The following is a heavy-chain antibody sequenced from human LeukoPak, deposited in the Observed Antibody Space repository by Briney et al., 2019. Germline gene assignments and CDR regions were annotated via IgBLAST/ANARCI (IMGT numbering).Heavy chain of an antibody. CDR2: IASSGLNT. CDR3: AKDRETTASGTFDY. CDR1: GFMFRDAA. Sequence: GGSLRLSCAASGFMFRDAAMTWVRQAPGKGLEWVSLIASSGLNTYYADSVKDRFTISRDNTNNTLYLQMHSLRVEDTGIYFCAKDRETTASGTFDYWGLGTLVTVSS. D-gene: IGHD1-1*01. V-gene: IGHV3-23*01. J-gene: IGHJ4*02.